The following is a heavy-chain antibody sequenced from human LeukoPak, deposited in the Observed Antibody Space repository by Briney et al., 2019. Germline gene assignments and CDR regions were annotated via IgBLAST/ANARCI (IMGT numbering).Heavy chain of an antibody. CDR1: GYTLTVLS. CDR3: ATLMVRGVTDAFDI. V-gene: IGHV1-24*01. Sequence: ASVKVSCKVSGYTLTVLSMHWVPQAPGKGLEWMGGFDPEDGETIYAQKFQGRVTMTEDTSTDTAYMELSSLRSEDTAVYYCATLMVRGVTDAFDIWGQGTMVTVSS. J-gene: IGHJ3*02. CDR2: FDPEDGET. D-gene: IGHD3-10*01.